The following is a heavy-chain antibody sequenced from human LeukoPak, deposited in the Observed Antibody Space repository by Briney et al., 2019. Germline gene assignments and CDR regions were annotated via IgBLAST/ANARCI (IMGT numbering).Heavy chain of an antibody. CDR3: ARESLTDIVVVGAFDI. Sequence: GGSLRLSCAASGFTFSRYWMHWVRQAPGKGPVWVSRINSDGSSTSYADSVKGRFTIPRDNAKNTLYLQMNSLRAEDTAVYYCARESLTDIVVVGAFDIWGQGTMVTVS. D-gene: IGHD2-15*01. CDR2: INSDGSST. V-gene: IGHV3-74*01. CDR1: GFTFSRYW. J-gene: IGHJ3*02.